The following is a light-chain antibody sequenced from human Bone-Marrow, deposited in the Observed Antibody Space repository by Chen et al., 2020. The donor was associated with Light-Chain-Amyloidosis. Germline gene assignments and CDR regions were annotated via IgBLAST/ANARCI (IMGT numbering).Light chain of an antibody. CDR3: CSYGGYSTFV. V-gene: IGLV2-23*03. CDR1: IIGTFNL. CDR2: DGR. J-gene: IGLJ2*01. Sequence: QSALTQPASVSGSPGRSITISCSGTIIGTFNLISWYQQNPGNPPQLIIDDGRRPPADVSDRFSGSTSGNTASLTISGLQTEDEADYYCCSYGGYSTFVFGGGTKLTVL.